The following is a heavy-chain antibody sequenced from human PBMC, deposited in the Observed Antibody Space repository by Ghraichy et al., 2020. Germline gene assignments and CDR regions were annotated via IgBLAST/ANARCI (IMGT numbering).Heavy chain of an antibody. CDR1: GFDFSTYG. CDR2: MKEDGRDM. CDR3: ARNYYYAMDV. J-gene: IGHJ6*02. Sequence: GGSLRLSCAASGFDFSTYGMTWVRQVPGQGPQWVANMKEDGRDMYYVDSVKGRFTISRDNAKNLLFLQMNSLRAEDTAIYYCARNYYYAMDVWGQGTTVTVAS. V-gene: IGHV3-7*01.